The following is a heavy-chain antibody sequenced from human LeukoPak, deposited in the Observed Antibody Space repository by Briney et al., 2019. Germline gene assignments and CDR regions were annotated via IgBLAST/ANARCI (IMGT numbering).Heavy chain of an antibody. D-gene: IGHD2-21*02. CDR1: GGSISSSSYY. Sequence: SETLSLTCTVSGGSISSSSYYWGWIRQPPGKGLEWIGSIYYSGSTYYNPSLKSRVTISVDTSKNQFSLKLSSVTAADTAVYYCARRGVTRPFDYWGQGTLATVSS. CDR2: IYYSGST. V-gene: IGHV4-39*01. J-gene: IGHJ4*02. CDR3: ARRGVTRPFDY.